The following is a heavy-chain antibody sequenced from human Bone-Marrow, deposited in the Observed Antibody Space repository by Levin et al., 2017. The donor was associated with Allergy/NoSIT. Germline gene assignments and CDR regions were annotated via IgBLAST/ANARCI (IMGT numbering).Heavy chain of an antibody. CDR1: GGSISSHY. CDR2: IYYSGST. V-gene: IGHV4-59*11. Sequence: NPSETLSLTCNVSGGSISSHYWSWIRQPPGKGLEWIGSIYYSGSTNYNPSHKSRVTIAVDTSKSQFSLKLSSVTAADTAMDYCAREYSSSAGKPFDYWGQGTLVTVSS. J-gene: IGHJ4*02. CDR3: AREYSSSAGKPFDY. D-gene: IGHD6-6*01.